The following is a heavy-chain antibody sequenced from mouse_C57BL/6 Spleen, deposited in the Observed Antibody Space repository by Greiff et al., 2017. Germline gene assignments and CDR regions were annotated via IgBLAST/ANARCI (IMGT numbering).Heavy chain of an antibody. D-gene: IGHD2-1*01. CDR1: GYTFTSYW. V-gene: IGHV1-52*01. J-gene: IGHJ1*03. CDR3: ARDGGNYVRGFDV. Sequence: QVQLQQPGAELVRPGSSVKLSCKASGYTFTSYWMHWVKQRPIQGLEGIGNIDPSDSETHYNQKFKDKATLTVDKSSSTAYMQLSSLTSEDSAVYYCARDGGNYVRGFDVWGTGTTVTVSS. CDR2: IDPSDSET.